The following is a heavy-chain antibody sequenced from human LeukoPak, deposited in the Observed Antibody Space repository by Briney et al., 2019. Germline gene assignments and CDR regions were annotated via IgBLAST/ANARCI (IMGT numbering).Heavy chain of an antibody. Sequence: GESLKISCKGSGYTFTSYGISWVRQAPGQGLEWMGWISAYNGNTNYAQKLQGRVTMTTDTSTSTAYMELRSLRSDDTAVYYCARAYDLYSSDYWGQGTLVTVSS. CDR3: ARAYDLYSSDY. CDR2: ISAYNGNT. CDR1: GYTFTSYG. J-gene: IGHJ4*02. V-gene: IGHV1-18*01. D-gene: IGHD6-13*01.